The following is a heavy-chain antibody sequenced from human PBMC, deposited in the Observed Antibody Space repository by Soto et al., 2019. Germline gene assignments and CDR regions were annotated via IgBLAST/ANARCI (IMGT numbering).Heavy chain of an antibody. D-gene: IGHD2-15*01. CDR1: GYSFTSYW. V-gene: IGHV5-10-1*01. Sequence: PGESLKISCKGSGYSFTSYWISWVRQMPGKGLEWMGRIDPSDSYTNYSPSFQGHVTISADKSISTAYLQWSSLKASDTAMYYCARPREAYCSGGSCLSDWGQGTLVTVSS. CDR3: ARPREAYCSGGSCLSD. J-gene: IGHJ4*02. CDR2: IDPSDSYT.